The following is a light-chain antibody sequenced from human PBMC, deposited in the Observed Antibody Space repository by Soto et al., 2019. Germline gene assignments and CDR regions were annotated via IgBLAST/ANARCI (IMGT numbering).Light chain of an antibody. Sequence: IVMNQSLATLSVYPGERATLSCRASQSVSSNLAWYQQKPGQAPRLPIYDASSRATGIPDRFSGGGSGTEFTLTISSLQSEDFAVYYCQEYNNWHPVTFGGGTKVDIK. CDR2: DAS. CDR1: QSVSSN. J-gene: IGKJ4*01. V-gene: IGKV3D-15*01. CDR3: QEYNNWHPVT.